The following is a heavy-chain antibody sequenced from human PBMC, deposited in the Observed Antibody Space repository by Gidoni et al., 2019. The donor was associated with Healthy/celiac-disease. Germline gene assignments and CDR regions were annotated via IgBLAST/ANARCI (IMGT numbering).Heavy chain of an antibody. D-gene: IGHD3-10*01. CDR1: GFTFSSYG. J-gene: IGHJ6*02. CDR2: IWYDVSNK. CDR3: ARGRLSSYYYGMDV. Sequence: QVQLVESGGGVVQPGRSLRLSCAASGFTFSSYGMHWVRQAPGKGLEWVAVIWYDVSNKYYADSVKGRFTISRDNSKNTLYLQMNSLRAEDTAVYYCARGRLSSYYYGMDVWGQGTTVTVSS. V-gene: IGHV3-33*01.